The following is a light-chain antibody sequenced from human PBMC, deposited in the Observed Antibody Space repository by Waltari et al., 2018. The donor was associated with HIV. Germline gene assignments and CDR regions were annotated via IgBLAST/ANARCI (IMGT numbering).Light chain of an antibody. J-gene: IGLJ3*02. CDR1: SSNIGKNF. CDR3: GTWDSSLSGVV. CDR2: DNN. Sequence: QSVLTQPPSVSAAPGQKVTISCSGRSSNIGKNFVSWYKQLPGTAPKLLIYDNNERPSGIPDRFSGSKSGTSATLGITGLQTGDEADYYCGTWDSSLSGVVFGGGTKLTVL. V-gene: IGLV1-51*01.